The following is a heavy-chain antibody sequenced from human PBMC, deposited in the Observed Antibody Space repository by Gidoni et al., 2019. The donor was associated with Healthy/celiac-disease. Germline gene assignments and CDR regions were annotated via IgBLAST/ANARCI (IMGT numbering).Heavy chain of an antibody. J-gene: IGHJ6*02. CDR3: ARDREQHGGLLDYYYYGMDV. D-gene: IGHD6-13*01. V-gene: IGHV3-21*01. CDR2: ISSSSSYI. CDR1: GFTFSSYS. Sequence: EVQLVESGGGLVKPGGSLRLSCAASGFTFSSYSMNWVRQAPGKGLEWVSSISSSSSYIYYADSVKGRFTISRDNAKNSLYLQMNSLRAEDTAVYYCARDREQHGGLLDYYYYGMDVWGQGTTVTVSS.